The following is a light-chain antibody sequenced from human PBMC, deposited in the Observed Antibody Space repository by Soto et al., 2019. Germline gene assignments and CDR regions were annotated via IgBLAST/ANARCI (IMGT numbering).Light chain of an antibody. V-gene: IGKV3-20*01. CDR1: QIISSSY. J-gene: IGKJ5*01. CDR2: NTS. CDR3: QQFSSYPLT. Sequence: IELTQSPRTLSLSPGERATLSCRASQIISSSYLAWYRQKPGQAPRLLIFNTSSRVTGIPDRFSGRGSGTDFTLTISRLEPEDFAVYYCQQFSSYPLTFGGGTRLEI.